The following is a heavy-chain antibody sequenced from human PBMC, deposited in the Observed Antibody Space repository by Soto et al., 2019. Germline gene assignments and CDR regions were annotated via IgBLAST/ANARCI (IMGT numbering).Heavy chain of an antibody. CDR2: ISPYNGDT. V-gene: IGHV1-18*01. J-gene: IGHJ6*03. Sequence: QVQLVQSGPEVKKPGASVKVSCKASGYTFTTYGISWVRQAPGQGREWMGWISPYNGDTHYAERFQGRLTMTTDTSATSAYMELRTLSSDDRAVYFCARALSMAQYYYYMDVWGKGTTVTVSS. CDR3: ARALSMAQYYYYMDV. CDR1: GYTFTTYG.